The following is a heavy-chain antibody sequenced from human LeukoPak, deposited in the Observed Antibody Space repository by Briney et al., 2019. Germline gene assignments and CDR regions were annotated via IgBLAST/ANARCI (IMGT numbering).Heavy chain of an antibody. CDR2: ISSNGGST. J-gene: IGHJ4*02. D-gene: IGHD3-3*01. CDR3: ARTGYYDFWSGYSWAYYFDY. CDR1: GFTFSSYA. V-gene: IGHV3-64*01. Sequence: PGGSLRLSCAASGFTFSSYAMHWVRQAPGKGLEYVSAISSNGGSTYYANSVKGRFTISRDNSKNTLYLQMGSLRAEDMAVYYCARTGYYDFWSGYSWAYYFDYWGQGTLVTVSS.